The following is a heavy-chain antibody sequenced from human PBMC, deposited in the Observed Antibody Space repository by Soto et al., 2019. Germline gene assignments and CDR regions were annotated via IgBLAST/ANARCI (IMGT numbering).Heavy chain of an antibody. CDR2: IIPMYGPA. CDR1: GGTFSSYA. J-gene: IGHJ5*02. D-gene: IGHD3-10*01. CDR3: ARVTSMVRGVIDNWFDP. V-gene: IGHV1-69*01. Sequence: QVPLVQSGAEVKKPGSSVTVSCKASGGTFSSYAIHWVRQAPGQVLEWMGGIIPMYGPAKYAQRFQGRVTITADESTTTVYMELTSLTSQDTAVYYGARVTSMVRGVIDNWFDPWGHGTLVTVSS.